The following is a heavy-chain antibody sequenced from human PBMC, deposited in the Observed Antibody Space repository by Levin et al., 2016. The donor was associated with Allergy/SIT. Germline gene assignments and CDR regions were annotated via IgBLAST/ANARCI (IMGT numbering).Heavy chain of an antibody. V-gene: IGHV4-59*01. CDR2: IYYSGST. D-gene: IGHD6-13*01. Sequence: WIRQPPGKGLEWIGYIYYSGSTKYNPSLKSRVTISVDTSKNQFSLNLSSVTAADTAVYYCAREGWIAAAPMGWFDPWGQGTLVTVSS. J-gene: IGHJ5*02. CDR3: AREGWIAAAPMGWFDP.